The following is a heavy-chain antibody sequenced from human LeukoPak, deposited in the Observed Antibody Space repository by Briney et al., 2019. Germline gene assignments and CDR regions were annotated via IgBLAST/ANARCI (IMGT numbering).Heavy chain of an antibody. CDR2: IYTSGST. Sequence: PSETLSLTCTVSGGSISSYYWSWIRKPAGKGLEWIGRIYTSGSTNYNPSLKSRVTISVDKSKNQFSLKLSSVTAADTAVYYCARATIAVAGFPFDYWGQGTLVTVSS. CDR3: ARATIAVAGFPFDY. CDR1: GGSISSYY. D-gene: IGHD6-19*01. V-gene: IGHV4-4*07. J-gene: IGHJ4*02.